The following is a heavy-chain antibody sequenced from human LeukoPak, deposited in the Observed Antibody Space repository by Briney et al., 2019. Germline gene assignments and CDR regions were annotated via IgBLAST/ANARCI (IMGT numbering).Heavy chain of an antibody. Sequence: GGSLRLSCAASGFTFSDYYMSWIRQAPGKGLEWVSYISSSGGTIYYADSVKGRFTISRDNAKNSLYLQTNSLRADATAVYYCARCRCGDYGDYYFDYWGQGTLVTASS. D-gene: IGHD4-17*01. J-gene: IGHJ4*02. CDR2: ISSSGGTI. V-gene: IGHV3-11*01. CDR3: ARCRCGDYGDYYFDY. CDR1: GFTFSDYY.